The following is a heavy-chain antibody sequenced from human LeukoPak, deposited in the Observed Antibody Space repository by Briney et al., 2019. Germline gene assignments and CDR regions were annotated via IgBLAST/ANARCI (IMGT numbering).Heavy chain of an antibody. CDR3: ARQSRRYVYYDSSGLYYFDY. CDR2: INHSGST. Sequence: SETLSLTSAVYGGSFSGYYWSWIRQPPGKGLEWIGEINHSGSTNYNPSLKSRVTISVDTSKNQFSLKLSSVTAADTAVYYCARQSRRYVYYDSSGLYYFDYWGQGTLVTVSS. J-gene: IGHJ4*02. D-gene: IGHD3-22*01. V-gene: IGHV4-34*01. CDR1: GGSFSGYY.